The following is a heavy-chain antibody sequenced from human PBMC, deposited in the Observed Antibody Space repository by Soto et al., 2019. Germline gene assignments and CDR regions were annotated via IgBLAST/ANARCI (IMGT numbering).Heavy chain of an antibody. CDR1: GYTLTTHP. Sequence: QVQLVQSGAEVKRPGASVKFFCRPPGYTLTTHPVNWVRQAPGQGLEWMGWMNGGNGNTKYSQKFQGRVTFTRHTFRSTAYMELSSLRSEDTAVYYCTRLETDYWGQGTMVTVSS. CDR3: TRLETDY. CDR2: MNGGNGNT. V-gene: IGHV1-3*01. J-gene: IGHJ4*02.